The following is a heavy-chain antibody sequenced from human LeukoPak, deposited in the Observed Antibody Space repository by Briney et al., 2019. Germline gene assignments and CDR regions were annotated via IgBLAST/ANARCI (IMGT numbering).Heavy chain of an antibody. J-gene: IGHJ4*02. V-gene: IGHV3-23*01. CDR2: MSGSGGGT. CDR3: ARMYYYDSSGYYW. D-gene: IGHD3-22*01. Sequence: GGSLRLSCAVSGITLSNYGMSWVRKAPGKGLEWVAGMSGSGGGTNYADSVKGRFTISRDNAKNSLYLQMNSLRAEDTAVHYCARMYYYDSSGYYWWGQGTLVTVSS. CDR1: GITLSNYG.